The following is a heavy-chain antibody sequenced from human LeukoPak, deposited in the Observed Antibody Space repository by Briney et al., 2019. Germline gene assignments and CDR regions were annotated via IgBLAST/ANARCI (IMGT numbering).Heavy chain of an antibody. Sequence: GGSLRLSCAASGFTFSSYSMNWVRQAPGKGLEWVSSISSSSSYIYYADSVKGRFTISRDNAKNSLYLQMNSLRAEDTAVYYCARVRIAVAGTRGAFDIWGQGTMVTVSS. CDR2: ISSSSSYI. CDR3: ARVRIAVAGTRGAFDI. D-gene: IGHD6-19*01. J-gene: IGHJ3*02. CDR1: GFTFSSYS. V-gene: IGHV3-21*01.